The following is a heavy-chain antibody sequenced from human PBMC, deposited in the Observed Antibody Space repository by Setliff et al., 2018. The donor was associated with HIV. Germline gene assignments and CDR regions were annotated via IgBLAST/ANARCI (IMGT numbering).Heavy chain of an antibody. V-gene: IGHV4-39*07. Sequence: PSETLSLTCTVSGGSISSSRYYWGWIRQPPGKGLEWIGNIYHSGSTNYNPSLKSRVTISVDTSKNQFSLKLSSVTAADTAVYYCAPYPTYCGGDCYPDYWGQGTLVTVSS. D-gene: IGHD2-21*02. CDR1: GGSISSSRYY. CDR3: APYPTYCGGDCYPDY. CDR2: IYHSGST. J-gene: IGHJ4*02.